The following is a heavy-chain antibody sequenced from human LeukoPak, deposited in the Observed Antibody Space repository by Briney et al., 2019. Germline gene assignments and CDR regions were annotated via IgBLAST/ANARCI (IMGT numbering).Heavy chain of an antibody. CDR3: AKVGSSWDFDY. CDR1: GFTFSSYS. V-gene: IGHV3-30*18. CDR2: ISYNGANK. D-gene: IGHD6-13*01. J-gene: IGHJ4*02. Sequence: GGSLRLSCAASGFTFSSYSMNWVRQAPGKGLEWVALISYNGANKFYADSVKGRFTISRDNSKNTLYLQMNSLRAEDTAVYYCAKVGSSWDFDYWGQGTLVAVSS.